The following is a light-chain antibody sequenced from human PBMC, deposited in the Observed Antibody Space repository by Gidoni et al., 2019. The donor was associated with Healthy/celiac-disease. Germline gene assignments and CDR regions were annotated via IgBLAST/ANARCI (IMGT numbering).Light chain of an antibody. CDR1: QGISSS. V-gene: IGKV1-13*02. CDR2: DGS. J-gene: IGKJ4*01. Sequence: IQFTQFPSSLFSSVGDRVTITCRASQGISSSLAWYQQKTGKAPKFLIYDGSSLESGVPSRCSGSGSGTDLTLTIGSLQPEDFATYYCKQFIPPGLTFGGGTKVEIK. CDR3: KQFIPPGLT.